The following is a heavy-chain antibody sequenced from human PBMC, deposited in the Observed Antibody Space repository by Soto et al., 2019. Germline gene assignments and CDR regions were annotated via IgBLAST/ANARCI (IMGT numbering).Heavy chain of an antibody. J-gene: IGHJ6*02. CDR1: GFTFSSYG. V-gene: IGHV3-30*18. Sequence: QVQLVESGGGVVQPGRSLRLSCAASGFTFSSYGMHWVRQAPGKGLEWVAVISYDGSNKYYADSVKGRFTISRDNSKNTLYLQMNSTRAEDTAVYYCAKTYYYGSGSYVTGMDVWGQGTTVTVSS. CDR2: ISYDGSNK. D-gene: IGHD3-10*01. CDR3: AKTYYYGSGSYVTGMDV.